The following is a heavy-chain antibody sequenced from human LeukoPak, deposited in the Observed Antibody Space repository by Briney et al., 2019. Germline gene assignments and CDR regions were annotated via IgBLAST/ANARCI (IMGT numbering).Heavy chain of an antibody. J-gene: IGHJ5*02. CDR2: MKTHRGNP. CDR3: VPTGVLTGNWFDP. V-gene: IGHV1-8*01. CDR1: VYIFTGYD. Sequence: ASVKVSCKASVYIFTGYDINRVRRATGQGLERMGCMKTHRGNPGYAQKFQSRVTMTRDTTTSTAYMEQRTLSSPDTALYFCVPTGVLTGNWFDPWGQGNLVTVSS. D-gene: IGHD3-9*01.